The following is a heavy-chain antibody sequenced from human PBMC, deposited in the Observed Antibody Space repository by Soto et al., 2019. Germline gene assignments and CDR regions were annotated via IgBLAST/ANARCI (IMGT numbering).Heavy chain of an antibody. Sequence: SETLSLTCTVSGGSISSYYWSWIRQPPGKGLEWIGYINYSGSTNYNPSLKSRVTISVDTTKNQFSLKLNSVTAADTAVYFCAKDCGGGNCYYTGSLDYWGQGTLVTVSS. CDR1: GGSISSYY. J-gene: IGHJ4*02. V-gene: IGHV4-59*12. CDR3: AKDCGGGNCYYTGSLDY. CDR2: INYSGST. D-gene: IGHD2-15*01.